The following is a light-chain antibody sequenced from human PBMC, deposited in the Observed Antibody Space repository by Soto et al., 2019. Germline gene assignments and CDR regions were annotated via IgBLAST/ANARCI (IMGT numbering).Light chain of an antibody. CDR1: TRDVGGYNY. V-gene: IGLV2-14*01. CDR2: DVT. Sequence: QSALTQPASVSGSPGQSITISCTGTTRDVGGYNYVSWYQQHPGKAPKLLIHDVTIRPSGVSNRFSGSKSGNTASLTISRLLAEDESNYYCCSYTSSSTLVVFGGGTKLTVL. CDR3: CSYTSSSTLVV. J-gene: IGLJ2*01.